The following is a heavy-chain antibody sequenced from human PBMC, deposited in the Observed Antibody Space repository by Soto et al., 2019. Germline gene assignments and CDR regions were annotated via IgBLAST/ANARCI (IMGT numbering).Heavy chain of an antibody. CDR3: AGYCSSTSCYIDY. CDR1: GGSFSGYY. V-gene: IGHV4-34*01. D-gene: IGHD2-2*02. J-gene: IGHJ4*02. CDR2: INHSGST. Sequence: SETLSLTCAVYGGSFSGYYWSWIRQPPGKGLEWIGEINHSGSTNYNPSLKSRVTISVDTSKNQFSLKLSSVTAADTAVYYCAGYCSSTSCYIDYWGQGTLVT.